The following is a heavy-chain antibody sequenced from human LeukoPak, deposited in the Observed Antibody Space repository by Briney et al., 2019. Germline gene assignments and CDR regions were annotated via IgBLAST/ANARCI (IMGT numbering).Heavy chain of an antibody. J-gene: IGHJ4*02. CDR1: GFTFSSYG. Sequence: GGSLRLSCAASGFTFSSYGMSWVRQAPGKGLEWVSAISGSGTSTYYADSVKGRFTISRDNSKNTLYLQMNSLRAEDTAVYYCASPPSYHDSSGYLDYWGQGTLVTVSS. V-gene: IGHV3-23*01. D-gene: IGHD3-22*01. CDR3: ASPPSYHDSSGYLDY. CDR2: ISGSGTST.